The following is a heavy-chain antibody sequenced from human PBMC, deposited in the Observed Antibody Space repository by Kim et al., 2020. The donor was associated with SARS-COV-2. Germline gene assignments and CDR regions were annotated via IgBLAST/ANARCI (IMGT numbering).Heavy chain of an antibody. CDR2: IWYDGSNK. CDR3: ARDRNPGPLPTA. J-gene: IGHJ4*02. Sequence: GGSLRLSCAASGFTFSSYGMHWVRQAPGKGLELVAVIWYDGSNKYYADSVKGRFTISRDNSKNTLYLQMNSLRAEDTAVYYCARDRNPGPLPTAWGQGTLVTVSS. D-gene: IGHD1-1*01. V-gene: IGHV3-33*01. CDR1: GFTFSSYG.